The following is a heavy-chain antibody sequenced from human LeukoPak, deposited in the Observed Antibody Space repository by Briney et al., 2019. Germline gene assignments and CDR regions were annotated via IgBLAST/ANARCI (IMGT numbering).Heavy chain of an antibody. Sequence: SETLSLTCAVYGGSFSGYYWSWIRQPPGRGLEWIGEINHSGSTNYNPSLKSRVTISVDTSKNQFSLKLSSVTAADTAVYYCARGTSDIVVVPAAPIIPYYYYMDVWGKGTTVTVSS. CDR2: INHSGST. D-gene: IGHD2-2*01. CDR1: GGSFSGYY. J-gene: IGHJ6*03. V-gene: IGHV4-34*01. CDR3: ARGTSDIVVVPAAPIIPYYYYMDV.